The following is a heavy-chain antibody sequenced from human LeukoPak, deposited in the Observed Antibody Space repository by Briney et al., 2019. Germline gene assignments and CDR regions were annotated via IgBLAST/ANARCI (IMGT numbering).Heavy chain of an antibody. CDR1: GYSISIDYY. CDR3: ARGGTGYYDSSYYYPY. J-gene: IGHJ4*02. D-gene: IGHD3-22*01. V-gene: IGHV4-38-2*02. CDR2: IHQIGST. Sequence: SETLSLICNASGYSISIDYYWGWIRQPPGKGLEWIGSIHQIGSTYYNPSLKSRVSILMDKSKNQFSLRLNSVTAADTAVYYCARGGTGYYDSSYYYPYWGQGTLVTVSS.